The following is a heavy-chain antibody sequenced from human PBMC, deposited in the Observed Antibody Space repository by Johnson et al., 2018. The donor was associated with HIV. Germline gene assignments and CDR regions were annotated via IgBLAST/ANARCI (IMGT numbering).Heavy chain of an antibody. J-gene: IGHJ3*02. D-gene: IGHD1-26*01. Sequence: VQLVESGGGLVKPGGSLRLSCAASGFTVSSNYMSWVRQAPGKGLEWVSIIYSGGSTYYADSVKGRFTISRDNSKNTLYLQMNSLRAEDTAVYYCARGANSGSYFGAFDIWGRGTMVTVSS. V-gene: IGHV3-66*02. CDR3: ARGANSGSYFGAFDI. CDR1: GFTVSSNY. CDR2: IYSGGST.